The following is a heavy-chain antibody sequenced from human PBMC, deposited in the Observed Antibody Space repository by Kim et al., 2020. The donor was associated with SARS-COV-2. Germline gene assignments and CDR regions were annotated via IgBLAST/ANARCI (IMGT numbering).Heavy chain of an antibody. Sequence: LKSRVTISVDTSKNQFSLKLSSVTAADTAVYYCARGGEDCSGGSCYPFDYWGQGTLVTVSS. V-gene: IGHV4-34*01. CDR3: ARGGEDCSGGSCYPFDY. D-gene: IGHD2-15*01. J-gene: IGHJ4*02.